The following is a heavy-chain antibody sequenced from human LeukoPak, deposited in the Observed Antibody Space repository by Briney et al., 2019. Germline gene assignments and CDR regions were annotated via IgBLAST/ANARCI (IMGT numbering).Heavy chain of an antibody. V-gene: IGHV4-34*01. CDR3: ARKAAYHDILTGYGQKLYYFDY. D-gene: IGHD3-9*01. Sequence: SETLSLTCAVYGGSFSGYYWSWIRQPPGKGLEWIGEINHSGSTNYNPSLKSRVTISVDTSKNQFSLRLSSVTAADTAVYYCARKAAYHDILTGYGQKLYYFDYWGQGTLVTVSS. CDR1: GGSFSGYY. J-gene: IGHJ4*02. CDR2: INHSGST.